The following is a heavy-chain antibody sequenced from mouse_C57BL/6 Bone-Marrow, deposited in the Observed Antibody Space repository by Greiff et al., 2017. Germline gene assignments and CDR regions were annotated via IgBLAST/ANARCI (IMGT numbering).Heavy chain of an antibody. Sequence: EVQLQESGPVLVKPGASVKMSCKASGYTFTDYYMNWVKQSHGKSLEWIGVINPYNGGTSYNQKFKGKATLTVDKSSSTAYLELNSLTSEDSAVYYCASPYGSSNYDAMDYWGQGTSVTVSS. D-gene: IGHD1-1*01. CDR2: INPYNGGT. CDR3: ASPYGSSNYDAMDY. V-gene: IGHV1-19*01. CDR1: GYTFTDYY. J-gene: IGHJ4*01.